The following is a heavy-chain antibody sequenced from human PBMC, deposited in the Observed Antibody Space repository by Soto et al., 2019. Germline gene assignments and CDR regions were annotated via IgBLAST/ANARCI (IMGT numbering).Heavy chain of an antibody. D-gene: IGHD3-9*01. J-gene: IGHJ4*02. Sequence: GGSLRLSCAASGFTFSIYAMTWVRQAPGKGLEWVSVISGSGGTTSNADSVKGRFTISRDNSQSRLYLQMNSLRAEDTAVYYCAKEVDNFFDYWGQGTLVTVSS. CDR3: AKEVDNFFDY. CDR1: GFTFSIYA. V-gene: IGHV3-23*01. CDR2: ISGSGGTT.